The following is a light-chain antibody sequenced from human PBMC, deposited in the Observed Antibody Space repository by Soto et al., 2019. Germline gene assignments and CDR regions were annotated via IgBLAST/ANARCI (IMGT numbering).Light chain of an antibody. V-gene: IGKV2-24*01. CDR2: MIS. J-gene: IGKJ2*01. Sequence: DFVMTQTPLSSPVTLGQPASISCRSSQSLVHSDGNTYLSWLHQRPGQPPRLLIYMISIRFSGVPDRFSGREAGTDFTLKISRVEAEDVGVYYCMQATQPYTFGQGTKLEIK. CDR1: QSLVHSDGNTY. CDR3: MQATQPYT.